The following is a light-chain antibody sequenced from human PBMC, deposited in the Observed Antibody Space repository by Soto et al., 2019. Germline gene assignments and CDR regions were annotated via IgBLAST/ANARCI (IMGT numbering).Light chain of an antibody. Sequence: DIQLTQSPSFLSASVGDRVTITCRASQSIRSELAWYQRPPGKENKLLIYKASSLESGVPSTFRGIGSGTEFTLTVSSLKPDDGATYYCQQYESYPLTFGGGTKVDIK. CDR1: QSIRSE. V-gene: IGKV1-5*03. CDR2: KAS. J-gene: IGKJ4*01. CDR3: QQYESYPLT.